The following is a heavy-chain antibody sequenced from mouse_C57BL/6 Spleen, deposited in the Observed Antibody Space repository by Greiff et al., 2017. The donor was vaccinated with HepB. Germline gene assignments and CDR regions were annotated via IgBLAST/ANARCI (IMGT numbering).Heavy chain of an antibody. V-gene: IGHV1-72*01. CDR1: GYTFTSYW. CDR2: IDPNSGGT. J-gene: IGHJ4*01. CDR3: ARGGMVTTAYYYAMDY. D-gene: IGHD2-2*01. Sequence: VKLQQPGAELVKPGASVKLSCKASGYTFTSYWMHWVKQRPGRGLEWIGRIDPNSGGTKYNEKFKSKATLTVDKPSSTAYMQLSSLTSEDSAVYYCARGGMVTTAYYYAMDYWGQGTSVTVSS.